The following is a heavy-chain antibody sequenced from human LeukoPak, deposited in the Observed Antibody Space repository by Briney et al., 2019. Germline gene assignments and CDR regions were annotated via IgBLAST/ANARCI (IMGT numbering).Heavy chain of an antibody. V-gene: IGHV3-33*01. J-gene: IGHJ4*02. D-gene: IGHD5-12*01. CDR3: ARGGGYDYLDY. CDR1: GFTFSSYG. CDR2: IWYDGSNK. Sequence: GGSLRLSCAASGFTFSSYGMHWVRQAPGKGLAWVAVIWYDGSNKYYADSVKGRFTISRDNSKNTLYLQMNSLRAEDTAVYHCARGGGYDYLDYWGQGTLVTVSS.